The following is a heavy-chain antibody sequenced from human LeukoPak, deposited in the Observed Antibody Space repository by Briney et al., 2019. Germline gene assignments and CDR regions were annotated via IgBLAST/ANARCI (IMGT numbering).Heavy chain of an antibody. CDR1: GGPISSYY. D-gene: IGHD3-3*01. V-gene: IGHV4-59*01. Sequence: SETLSLTCTVSGGPISSYYWSWIRQPPGKGLEWIGYIYYSGSTNYNPSLKSRVTISVDTSKNQFSLKLSSVTAADTAVYYCARTYYDFWSGSEAAFDIWGQGTMVTVSS. J-gene: IGHJ3*02. CDR3: ARTYYDFWSGSEAAFDI. CDR2: IYYSGST.